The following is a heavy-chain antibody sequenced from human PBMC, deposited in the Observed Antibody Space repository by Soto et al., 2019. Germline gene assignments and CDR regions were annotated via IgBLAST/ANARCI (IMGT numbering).Heavy chain of an antibody. CDR3: EKSIPNYGMDV. Sequence: ESLKISCKGSGYSFTNYWIGWVRQMPGKGLEWMGSIYPGYSDTRYSPSFQGQVTISVDKSISTAYLQWSSLKASDTAMYYCEKSIPNYGMDVWGQGTTVTVSS. D-gene: IGHD6-6*01. V-gene: IGHV5-51*01. CDR1: GYSFTNYW. J-gene: IGHJ6*02. CDR2: IYPGYSDT.